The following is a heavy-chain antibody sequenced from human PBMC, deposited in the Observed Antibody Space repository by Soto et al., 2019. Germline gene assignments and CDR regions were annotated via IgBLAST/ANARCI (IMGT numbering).Heavy chain of an antibody. CDR2: IIPMLGIR. V-gene: IGHV1-69*02. CDR1: GGTFSTYS. D-gene: IGHD6-19*01. J-gene: IGHJ4*02. CDR3: TIGCWSGAVLDF. Sequence: QVQLVQSGAEVKKPGSSVKVSCKDSGGTFSTYSMFWVRQAPGQGLEWMGRIIPMLGIRNYAQRFQDRVTITADKSTATAHMELNSLRSEDTALYYSTIGCWSGAVLDFWGQGTMVTVSS.